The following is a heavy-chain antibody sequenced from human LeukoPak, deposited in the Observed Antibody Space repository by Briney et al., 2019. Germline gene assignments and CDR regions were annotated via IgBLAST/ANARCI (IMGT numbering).Heavy chain of an antibody. Sequence: PSETLSLTCAVSGYSISSGYYWGWIRQPPGKGLEWIGSIYHSGSTYYNPSLKSRVTISVDTSKNQFSLKLSSVTAADTAVYYCARLCDILLERHYDYWGQGTLVTVSS. D-gene: IGHD1-1*01. J-gene: IGHJ4*02. CDR2: IYHSGST. CDR1: GYSISSGYY. CDR3: ARLCDILLERHYDY. V-gene: IGHV4-38-2*01.